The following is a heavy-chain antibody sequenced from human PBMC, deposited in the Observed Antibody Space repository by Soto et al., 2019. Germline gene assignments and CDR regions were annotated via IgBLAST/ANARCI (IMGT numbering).Heavy chain of an antibody. D-gene: IGHD2-21*02. CDR2: VSWNSGSI. CDR3: GRDRCGGDCYCFDY. Sequence: GGSLRLSCAAYGFIFDNHAMNWVRQAPGKGLEWVAGVSWNSGSIDYAASVKGRFTISRDNAKNSLYLQMNILRAEYTALYYCGRDRCGGDCYCFDYWGQGTPVTVSS. CDR1: GFIFDNHA. J-gene: IGHJ4*02. V-gene: IGHV3-9*01.